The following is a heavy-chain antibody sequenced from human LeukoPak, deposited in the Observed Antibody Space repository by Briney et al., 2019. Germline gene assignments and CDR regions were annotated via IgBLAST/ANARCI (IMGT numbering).Heavy chain of an antibody. CDR3: AKDSPLDGMDV. CDR2: IYSGGST. J-gene: IGHJ6*02. V-gene: IGHV3-53*01. Sequence: GGSLRLSCVVSGFTVNNNYMSWVRQAPRKGLEWVSLIYSGGSTYYADSVKGRFTISRDNSKNTVYLQMNSLRAEDTAMYYCAKDSPLDGMDVWGQGTTVTVSS. CDR1: GFTVNNNY.